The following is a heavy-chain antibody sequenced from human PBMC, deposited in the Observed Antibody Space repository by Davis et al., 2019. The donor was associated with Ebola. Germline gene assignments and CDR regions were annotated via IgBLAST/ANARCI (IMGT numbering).Heavy chain of an antibody. CDR1: GYTFTSYY. D-gene: IGHD3-3*01. CDR2: INPSGGST. V-gene: IGHV1-46*01. CDR3: ARDPIQYYDFWSGYNSQFDY. J-gene: IGHJ4*02. Sequence: ASVKVSCKASGYTFTSYYMHWVRQAPGQGLEWMGIINPSGGSTSYAQKFQGRVTMTRDTSTSTVYMELSSLRSEDTAVYYCARDPIQYYDFWSGYNSQFDYWGQGTLVTVSS.